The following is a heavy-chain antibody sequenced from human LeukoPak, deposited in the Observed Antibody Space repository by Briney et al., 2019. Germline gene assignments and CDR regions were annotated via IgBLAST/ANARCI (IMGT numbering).Heavy chain of an antibody. Sequence: GGSLRLSCAASGFTFSSYAMSWVRQAPGKGLEWVSAISGSGGSTYYADSVKGRFTISRDNSKNTLYLQVNSLRAEDTAVYYCAKVGIDGSGPFDHWGQGTLVTVSS. CDR1: GFTFSSYA. CDR3: AKVGIDGSGPFDH. J-gene: IGHJ4*02. D-gene: IGHD3-10*01. V-gene: IGHV3-23*01. CDR2: ISGSGGST.